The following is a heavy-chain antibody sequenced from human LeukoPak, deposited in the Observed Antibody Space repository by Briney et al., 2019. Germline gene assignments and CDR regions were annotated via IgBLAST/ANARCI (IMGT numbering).Heavy chain of an antibody. J-gene: IGHJ4*02. V-gene: IGHV3-7*01. CDR3: LVSATARGGVDY. D-gene: IGHD1-1*01. CDR2: IKPDVSEK. CDR1: GFTFSSYW. Sequence: PGGSLRLSCAASGFTFSSYWMSWVRQAPGKGPEWVANIKPDVSEKYYVDSVKGRFTISRDNAENSLYLQMNSLRAEDTAVYYCLVSATARGGVDYWGQGTLVTVSS.